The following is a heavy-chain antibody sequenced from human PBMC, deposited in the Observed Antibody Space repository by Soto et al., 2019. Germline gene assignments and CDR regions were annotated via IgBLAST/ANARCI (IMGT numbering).Heavy chain of an antibody. V-gene: IGHV1-3*01. CDR2: INAGNGNT. J-gene: IGHJ4*02. D-gene: IGHD2-21*02. Sequence: KVSCKASGYTFTSYAMHWVRQAPGQRLEWMGWINAGNGNTKYSQKFQGRVTITRDTSASTAYMELSSLRSEDTAVYYCARGYCGGDCYPFFDYWGQGTLVTVSS. CDR1: GYTFTSYA. CDR3: ARGYCGGDCYPFFDY.